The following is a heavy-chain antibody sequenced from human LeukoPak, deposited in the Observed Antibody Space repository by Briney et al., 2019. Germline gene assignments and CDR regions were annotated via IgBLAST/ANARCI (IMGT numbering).Heavy chain of an antibody. Sequence: SQTLSLTCTVSGGSISSGGYYWSWIRQPPGKGLEWIGYIYHSGSTYYNPSLKSRVTISVDRSKNQFSLKLSSVTAADTAAYYCAGYSSWLSGYFDYWGQGTLVTVSS. D-gene: IGHD6-13*01. J-gene: IGHJ4*02. CDR2: IYHSGST. CDR3: AGYSSWLSGYFDY. V-gene: IGHV4-30-2*01. CDR1: GGSISSGGYY.